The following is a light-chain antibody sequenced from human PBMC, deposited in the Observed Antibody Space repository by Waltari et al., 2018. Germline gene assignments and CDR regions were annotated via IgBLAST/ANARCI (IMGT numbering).Light chain of an antibody. CDR2: SNN. V-gene: IGLV1-44*01. Sequence: QSVLTQPPSASGTPGQRVTTPCSGRSSNIGSNTVTWYQQPPGPAPKPLIYSNNQRPSGVPDRFSGSKSGTSASLAISGLQSEDEADYYCAAWDDSLNGWVFGGGTKLTVL. J-gene: IGLJ3*02. CDR1: SSNIGSNT. CDR3: AAWDDSLNGWV.